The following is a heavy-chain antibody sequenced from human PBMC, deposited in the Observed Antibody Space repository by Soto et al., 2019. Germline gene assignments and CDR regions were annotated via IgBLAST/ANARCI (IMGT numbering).Heavy chain of an antibody. Sequence: EVQLAESGGGMVQPGGSLRLSCVASGFTFSSYDMHWVRQAPGKGLEYVSSISSNGGTTYYGNSVKGRFTISRDNSKNTLYLKRGSLRAEDMAVYYCVRRGSGNYDYWGQGTLVTVSS. CDR1: GFTFSSYD. D-gene: IGHD1-7*01. J-gene: IGHJ4*02. CDR3: VRRGSGNYDY. CDR2: ISSNGGTT. V-gene: IGHV3-64*01.